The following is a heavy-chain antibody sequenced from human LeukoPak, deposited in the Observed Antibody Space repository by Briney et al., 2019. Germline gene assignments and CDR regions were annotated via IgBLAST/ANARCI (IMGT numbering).Heavy chain of an antibody. V-gene: IGHV3-23*01. CDR2: ITGSGGNT. D-gene: IGHD6-13*01. CDR3: AKAASSSWPSYYYGMDV. CDR1: DFTGSSNY. J-gene: IGHJ6*02. Sequence: GGSLRLSCAASDFTGSSNYMSWVRQAPGKGLEWVSVITGSGGNTYYADSVKGRFTISKDNSKNTVYLQMSSLRVDDTAVYYCAKAASSSWPSYYYGMDVWGQGTTVTVSS.